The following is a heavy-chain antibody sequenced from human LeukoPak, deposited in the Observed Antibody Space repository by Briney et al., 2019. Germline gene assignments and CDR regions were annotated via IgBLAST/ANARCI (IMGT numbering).Heavy chain of an antibody. CDR2: ISSSSSYI. V-gene: IGHV3-21*01. D-gene: IGHD1-26*01. Sequence: PGGSLRLSCAASGFTFSSSSMNWVRQAPGKGLEWVSSISSSSSYIYYAHSVKGRFTISRDNAKNSLYLQMNSLRAEDTAVYYCARVWVDLDYWGQGTLVTVSS. J-gene: IGHJ4*02. CDR3: ARVWVDLDY. CDR1: GFTFSSSS.